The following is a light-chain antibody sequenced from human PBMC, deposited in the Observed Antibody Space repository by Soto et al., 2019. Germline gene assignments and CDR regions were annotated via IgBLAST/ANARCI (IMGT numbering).Light chain of an antibody. Sequence: DIRMTQSPSTLSASIGDRVTITCRASQNIHMYLAWYQQKPGKAPKLLIYRTSILESGVSFRFSGSGSETEFSLAISSLQPDDFATYFCQQYYLYPPAFGPGTKVEI. J-gene: IGKJ3*01. CDR1: QNIHMY. CDR3: QQYYLYPPA. V-gene: IGKV1-5*03. CDR2: RTS.